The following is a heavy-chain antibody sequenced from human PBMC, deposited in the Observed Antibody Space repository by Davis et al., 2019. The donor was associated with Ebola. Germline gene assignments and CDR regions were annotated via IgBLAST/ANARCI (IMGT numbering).Heavy chain of an antibody. CDR3: AKGWDSSGWQN. V-gene: IGHV4-39*07. D-gene: IGHD6-19*01. J-gene: IGHJ4*02. Sequence: SETLSLTCTVSGASISSGSHYWGWIRQPPGKGLEWIGSIFHSGSTYYNPSLKSRVTISVDSSKNQFSLNLRSVTAADTAVYYCAKGWDSSGWQNWGPGILVTVSS. CDR1: GASISSGSHY. CDR2: IFHSGST.